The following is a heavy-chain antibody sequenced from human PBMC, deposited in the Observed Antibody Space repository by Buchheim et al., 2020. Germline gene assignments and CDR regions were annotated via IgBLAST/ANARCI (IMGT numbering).Heavy chain of an antibody. J-gene: IGHJ5*02. CDR3: ARVVVLGYCSSTSCPKWFDP. CDR2: IYYSGST. V-gene: IGHV4-59*01. Sequence: QVQLQESGPGLVKPSETLSLTCTVSGGSISSYYWSWIRQPPGKGLEWIGYIYYSGSTNYNPSLKSQVTISVDTSKNQFSLKLSSVTAADTAVYYCARVVVLGYCSSTSCPKWFDPWGQGTL. D-gene: IGHD2-2*01. CDR1: GGSISSYY.